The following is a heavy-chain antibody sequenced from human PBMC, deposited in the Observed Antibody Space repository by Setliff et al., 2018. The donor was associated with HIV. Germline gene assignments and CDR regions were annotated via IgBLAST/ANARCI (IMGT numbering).Heavy chain of an antibody. CDR1: GGSFSGYY. J-gene: IGHJ3*02. D-gene: IGHD3-3*01. CDR3: ARQSGYTRGWDIFGLVAGSFDI. CDR2: IYYSGNT. V-gene: IGHV4-34*01. Sequence: SETLSLTCAVYGGSFSGYYWSWIRQPPGKGLEWIGEIYYSGNTYYRPSLKSRVTVSIDTSKNQFSLRLNSVTAADTAVYYCARQSGYTRGWDIFGLVAGSFDIWGQGTMVTVS.